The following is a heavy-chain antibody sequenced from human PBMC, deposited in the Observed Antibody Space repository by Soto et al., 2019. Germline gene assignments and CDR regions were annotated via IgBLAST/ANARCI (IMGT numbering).Heavy chain of an antibody. J-gene: IGHJ4*02. CDR1: GYNFPTYW. CDR3: ATLGYSSGGAGR. Sequence: GESLKISCKGSGYNFPTYWIGWVRQMPGKGLEWMGIIYPGDSDTRYSPSFQGQVTISAVKSISTAYLQWDNLKASDTAMYYCATLGYSSGGAGRWGQGTLVTVSS. V-gene: IGHV5-51*01. CDR2: IYPGDSDT. D-gene: IGHD6-19*01.